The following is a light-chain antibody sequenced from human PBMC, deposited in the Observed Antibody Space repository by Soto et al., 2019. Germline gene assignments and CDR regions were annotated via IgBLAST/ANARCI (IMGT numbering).Light chain of an antibody. V-gene: IGKV2-28*01. CDR1: QSLLDSNGYNY. CDR3: TQGLQTPLT. Sequence: DIVMTQSPLSLPVTPGEPASISCRSSQSLLDSNGYNYLDWYLQRPGQSPQLLIYLGSNRASGVPDRFSGSGSGTDFTLKISRVEAEDVGVYYCTQGLQTPLTFGGGTKVEIK. J-gene: IGKJ4*01. CDR2: LGS.